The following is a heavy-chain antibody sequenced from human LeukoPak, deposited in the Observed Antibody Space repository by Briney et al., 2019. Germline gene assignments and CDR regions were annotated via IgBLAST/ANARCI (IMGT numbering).Heavy chain of an antibody. J-gene: IGHJ4*02. V-gene: IGHV3-21*01. CDR2: ITGGSSQI. CDR3: ARDLGSGSYSRS. CDR1: GFTFNSYT. Sequence: GGSLRLSCAASGFTFNSYTMHWVRQAPGTGLQWVSSITGGSSQIHCLDSVKGRFTISRDNPKNSLYLQMNSLRAEDTAVYYCARDLGSGSYSRSWGQGTLVTVSS. D-gene: IGHD3-10*02.